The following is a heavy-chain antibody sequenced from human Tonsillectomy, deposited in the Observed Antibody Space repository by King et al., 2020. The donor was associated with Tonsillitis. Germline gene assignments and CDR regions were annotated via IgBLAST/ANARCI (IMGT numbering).Heavy chain of an antibody. J-gene: IGHJ4*02. CDR3: AKDSENSFGVVSYFDY. CDR2: ISWRSYTI. D-gene: IGHD3-3*01. Sequence: VQLVEAGGGLGQPGRSRRLSCAASGFTFDDYAMHWVRQAPGKGLERVSSISWRSYTIDYADSVKGRFTISRDNAKNSLYLQMNSLRAEDTALYYCAKDSENSFGVVSYFDYWGQGTLVTVSS. CDR1: GFTFDDYA. V-gene: IGHV3-9*01.